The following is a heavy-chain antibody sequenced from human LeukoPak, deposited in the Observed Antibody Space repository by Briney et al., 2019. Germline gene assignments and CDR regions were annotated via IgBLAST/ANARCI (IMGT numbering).Heavy chain of an antibody. D-gene: IGHD3-3*01. V-gene: IGHV4-4*02. CDR1: GGSISSSNW. CDR3: ARDRLGGNYDFWSPPDYYYYMDV. Sequence: SETLSLTCAVSGGSISSSNWWSWVRQPPGKGLEWIGEIYHSGSTNYNPSLKSRVTISVDKSKNQFSLKLSSVTAADTAVYYCARDRLGGNYDFWSPPDYYYYMDVWGKGTTVTVSS. J-gene: IGHJ6*03. CDR2: IYHSGST.